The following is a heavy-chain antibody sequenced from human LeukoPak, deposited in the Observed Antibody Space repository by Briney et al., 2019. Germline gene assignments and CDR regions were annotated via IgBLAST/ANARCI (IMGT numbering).Heavy chain of an antibody. Sequence: SETLSLTCAVSGCSISSGYYWGWIRQPPGKGLEWIGSIYHSGSTYYNPSLKSRVTISVDTSKNQFSLKLSSVTAADTAVYYCARDPGGQQLFWFDPWGQGTRITVSA. CDR1: GCSISSGYY. CDR3: ARDPGGQQLFWFDP. CDR2: IYHSGST. V-gene: IGHV4-38-2*02. J-gene: IGHJ5*02. D-gene: IGHD6-13*01.